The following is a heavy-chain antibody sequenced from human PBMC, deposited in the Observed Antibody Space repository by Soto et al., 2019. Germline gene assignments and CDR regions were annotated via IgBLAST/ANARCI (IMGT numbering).Heavy chain of an antibody. CDR2: IKYDGSEI. D-gene: IGHD3-16*01. Sequence: ESGGGLVQPGGSLRLSCAASGFTFSAYWMSWVRQAPGKGLEWVAKIKYDGSEIFYVDSVKGRFTISRDNAKNSLYLQMNSLRPEDTAVYYCARDSNWAFEYWGQGSLVTVSS. CDR3: ARDSNWAFEY. CDR1: GFTFSAYW. V-gene: IGHV3-7*04. J-gene: IGHJ4*02.